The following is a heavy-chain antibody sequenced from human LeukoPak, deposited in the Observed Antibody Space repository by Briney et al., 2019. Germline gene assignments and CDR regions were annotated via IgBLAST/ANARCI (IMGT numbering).Heavy chain of an antibody. CDR3: AREAHDYGETFGAFDI. Sequence: SETLSLTCTVSGVSISSSRYYWGWIRQPPGKGLEWIGSIYYSGSTYYNPSLKSRVTISVDTSKNQFSLKLSSVTAADTAVYYCAREAHDYGETFGAFDIWGQGTMVTVSS. V-gene: IGHV4-39*07. J-gene: IGHJ3*02. CDR1: GVSISSSRYY. CDR2: IYYSGST. D-gene: IGHD4-17*01.